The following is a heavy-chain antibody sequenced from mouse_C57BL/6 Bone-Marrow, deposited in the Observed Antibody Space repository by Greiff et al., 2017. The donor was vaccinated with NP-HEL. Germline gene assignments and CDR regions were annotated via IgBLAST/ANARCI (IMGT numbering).Heavy chain of an antibody. CDR1: GYTFTDYY. CDR3: ARGGAYFYAMDY. J-gene: IGHJ4*01. V-gene: IGHV1-26*01. CDR2: INPNNGGT. Sequence: VQLKQSGPELVKPGASVKISCKASGYTFTDYYMNWVKQSHGKSLEWIGDINPNNGGTSYNQKFKGKATLTVVKSSSTAYMELRSLTSEDSAVYYCARGGAYFYAMDYWGQGTSVTVSS. D-gene: IGHD2-10*01.